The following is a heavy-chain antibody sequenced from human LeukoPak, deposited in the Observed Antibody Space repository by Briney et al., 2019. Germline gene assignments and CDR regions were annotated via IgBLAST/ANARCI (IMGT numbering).Heavy chain of an antibody. CDR2: INHSGST. Sequence: PSDTLSLTCAVYGGSFSGYYWSWIRQPPGKGLEWIGEINHSGSTNYNPSLKSRVTISVDTSKNQFSLKLSSVTAADTAVYYCARGLGVVPAALYYLDYWGQGTLVTVSS. CDR1: GGSFSGYY. J-gene: IGHJ4*02. D-gene: IGHD2-2*01. CDR3: ARGLGVVPAALYYLDY. V-gene: IGHV4-34*01.